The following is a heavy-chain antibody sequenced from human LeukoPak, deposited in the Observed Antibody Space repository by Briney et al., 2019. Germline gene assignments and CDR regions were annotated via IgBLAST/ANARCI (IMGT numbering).Heavy chain of an antibody. CDR1: GFTFSNYG. Sequence: GGSLRLSCAASGFTFSNYGMHWVRQAPGKGLEWVAVISDDGSKKYYADSVKGRFTISRGNSKIMLYLQMNSLRAEDTAVYYCAKDEGHSGSFGGHNWFDPWGQGTLVTVSS. CDR2: ISDDGSKK. J-gene: IGHJ5*02. CDR3: AKDEGHSGSFGGHNWFDP. V-gene: IGHV3-30*18. D-gene: IGHD1-26*01.